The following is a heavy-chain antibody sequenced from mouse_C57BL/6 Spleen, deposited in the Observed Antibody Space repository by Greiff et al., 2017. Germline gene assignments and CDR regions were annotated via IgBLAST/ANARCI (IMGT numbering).Heavy chain of an antibody. CDR1: GFTFSSYA. V-gene: IGHV5-9-1*02. Sequence: EVKLMESGEGLVKPGGSLKLSCAASGFTFSSYAMSWVRQTPEKRLEWVAYISSGGDYIYYADTVKGRFTISRDNARNTLYLQMSSLKSEDTAMYYCTRPLPGNYFDYWGQGTTRTVSS. CDR3: TRPLPGNYFDY. D-gene: IGHD5-5*01. CDR2: ISSGGDYI. J-gene: IGHJ2*01.